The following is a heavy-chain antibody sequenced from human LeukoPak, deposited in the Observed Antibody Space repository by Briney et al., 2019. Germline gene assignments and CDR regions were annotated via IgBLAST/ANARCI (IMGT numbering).Heavy chain of an antibody. CDR1: GFTFDDYA. V-gene: IGHV3-9*01. CDR3: AKGSRGYSYGYLAY. D-gene: IGHD5-18*01. CDR2: ISWNSGSI. Sequence: PGGSLRLSCAASGFTFDDYAMHWVRQAPGKGLEWVSGISWNSGSIGYADSVKGRFTISRDNAKNSLYLQMNSPRAEDTALYYCAKGSRGYSYGYLAYWGQGTLVTVSS. J-gene: IGHJ4*02.